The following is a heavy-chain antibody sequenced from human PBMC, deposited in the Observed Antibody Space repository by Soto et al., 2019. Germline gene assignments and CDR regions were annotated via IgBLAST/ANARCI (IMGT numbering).Heavy chain of an antibody. D-gene: IGHD4-4*01. J-gene: IGHJ6*02. Sequence: SPTLSLTCAISGDSVSNNSTAWNWIRQSSSRGLEWLGRTYFRSKWYSDYAVSVKSRIEIKADTAKNHFSLQLTSLTPDDTAVSFCSREPLQVIFLPDLQEHLPRGGAYFFYYGMDVWGQGTTGTVS. CDR1: GDSVSNNSTA. CDR2: TYFRSKWYS. V-gene: IGHV6-1*01. CDR3: SREPLQVIFLPDLQEHLPRGGAYFFYYGMDV.